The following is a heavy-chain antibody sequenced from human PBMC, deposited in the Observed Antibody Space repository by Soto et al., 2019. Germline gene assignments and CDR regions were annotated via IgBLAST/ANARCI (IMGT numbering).Heavy chain of an antibody. V-gene: IGHV4-59*01. D-gene: IGHD3-10*01. J-gene: IGHJ3*02. CDR2: IYYSGST. CDR3: ARVWGGAFDI. CDR1: GGSISSYY. Sequence: QVQLQESGPGLVKPSETLSLTCTVSGGSISSYYWSWIRQPPGKGLEWIGYIYYSGSTNYNPSLKRGLTISGATSKGQFSLKLSSVTAAATAVYYGARVWGGAFDIWGQGTMVTVSS.